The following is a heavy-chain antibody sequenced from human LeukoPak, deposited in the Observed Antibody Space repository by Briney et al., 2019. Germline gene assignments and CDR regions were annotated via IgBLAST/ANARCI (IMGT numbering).Heavy chain of an antibody. D-gene: IGHD3-10*01. J-gene: IGHJ4*02. CDR3: ATVRMYYYGSGSYFAY. V-gene: IGHV1-24*01. Sequence: ASVKVSCKVSGYTLTELSMHWVRQAPGKGLEWLGGFDPEDGETIYAQKFQGRVTMTEDTSTDTAYMELSSLRSEDTAVYYCATVRMYYYGSGSYFAYWGQGTLVTVSS. CDR2: FDPEDGET. CDR1: GYTLTELS.